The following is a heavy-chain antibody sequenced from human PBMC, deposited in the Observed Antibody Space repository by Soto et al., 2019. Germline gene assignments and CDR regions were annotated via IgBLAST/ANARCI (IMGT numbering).Heavy chain of an antibody. V-gene: IGHV1-8*01. CDR3: ARSGIMITFGGVIVRNYYYGMDV. D-gene: IGHD3-16*02. CDR2: MNPNSGNT. J-gene: IGHJ6*02. Sequence: GASVKVSCKASGYTFTSYDINWVRQATGQGLEWMGWMNPNSGNTGYAQKFQGRVTMTRNTSISTAYMELSSLRSEDTAVYYCARSGIMITFGGVIVRNYYYGMDVCGQGTTVTVSS. CDR1: GYTFTSYD.